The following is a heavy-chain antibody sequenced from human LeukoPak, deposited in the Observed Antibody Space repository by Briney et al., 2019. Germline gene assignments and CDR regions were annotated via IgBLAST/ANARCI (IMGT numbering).Heavy chain of an antibody. CDR1: GGSISSGGYY. V-gene: IGHV4-61*08. D-gene: IGHD3-22*01. CDR2: IYYSGSI. Sequence: SETLSLTCTVSGGSISSGGYYWSWIRQPPGKGLEWIGDIYYSGSIKYNPSLKGRVTMSVDTSKNQFSLKLSSVTAADTAIYYCARENPSGYYNRPIDYWGQGTLVTVSS. J-gene: IGHJ4*02. CDR3: ARENPSGYYNRPIDY.